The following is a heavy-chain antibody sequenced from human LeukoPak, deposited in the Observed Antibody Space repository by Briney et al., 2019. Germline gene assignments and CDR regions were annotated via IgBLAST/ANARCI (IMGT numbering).Heavy chain of an antibody. CDR1: GFTFSNSG. J-gene: IGHJ4*02. Sequence: HPGGSLRLSCAASGFTFSNSGMSWVREAPGKGLEWVSAISTDAGETHYADSVKGRFTISRDNSKKTVSLQMNSLRAEDTAVYYCAKDMWFGGAFDYWGQGTLVTVSS. D-gene: IGHD3-10*01. CDR3: AKDMWFGGAFDY. CDR2: ISTDAGET. V-gene: IGHV3-23*01.